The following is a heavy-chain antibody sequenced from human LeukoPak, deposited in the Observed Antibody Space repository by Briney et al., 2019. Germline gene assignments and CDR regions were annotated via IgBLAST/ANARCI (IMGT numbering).Heavy chain of an antibody. CDR3: ASSEYSGSYPFDY. Sequence: GGSLRLSCAACGFTFSSYGMQWVRQARGKGLEGVAVIWYDGSNKYYADYVKGRFTISREKAKNTLYVQMKSLRAEDTAVYYCASSEYSGSYPFDYWGQGTLVTVSS. CDR2: IWYDGSNK. J-gene: IGHJ4*02. D-gene: IGHD1-26*01. V-gene: IGHV3-33*01. CDR1: GFTFSSYG.